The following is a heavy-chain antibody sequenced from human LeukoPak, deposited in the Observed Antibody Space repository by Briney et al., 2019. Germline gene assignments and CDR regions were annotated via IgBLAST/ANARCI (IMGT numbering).Heavy chain of an antibody. D-gene: IGHD2-15*01. Sequence: GGSLRLSCAASGFTFSSYGMSWVRQAPGKGLEWVSAISGSGGSTYYADSVKGRFTISRDNSKNTLYLQMNSLRAEDTAVYYCAKISVEVVVAAASDYWGQGTLVTVSS. J-gene: IGHJ4*02. CDR3: AKISVEVVVAAASDY. CDR2: ISGSGGST. CDR1: GFTFSSYG. V-gene: IGHV3-23*01.